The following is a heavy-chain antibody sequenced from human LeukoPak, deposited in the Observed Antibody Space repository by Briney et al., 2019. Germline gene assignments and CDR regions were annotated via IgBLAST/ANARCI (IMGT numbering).Heavy chain of an antibody. Sequence: VASVKVSCKASGYTFTGYYMHWVRQAPGQGLEWMGWINPNSRGTNYAQKFQGRVTMTRDTSISTAYMELSRLRSDDTAVYYCARRRVGLRYFDWPNDAFDIWGQGTMVTVSS. J-gene: IGHJ3*02. CDR2: INPNSRGT. CDR3: ARRRVGLRYFDWPNDAFDI. D-gene: IGHD3-9*01. CDR1: GYTFTGYY. V-gene: IGHV1-2*02.